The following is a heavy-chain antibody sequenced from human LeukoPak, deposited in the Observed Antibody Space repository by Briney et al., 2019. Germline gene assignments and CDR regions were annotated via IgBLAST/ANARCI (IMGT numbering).Heavy chain of an antibody. D-gene: IGHD3-3*01. Sequence: GGSLRLSCAASGFTVSSNYRSWVRQAPGKGLEWVSIIYSGGSTYYADSVKGRFTISRDNSKNTLFLQMNSLRAEDTAVYYCARDSYDCWSGRLDYWGQGTLITVSS. V-gene: IGHV3-66*01. CDR1: GFTVSSNY. CDR3: ARDSYDCWSGRLDY. J-gene: IGHJ4*02. CDR2: IYSGGST.